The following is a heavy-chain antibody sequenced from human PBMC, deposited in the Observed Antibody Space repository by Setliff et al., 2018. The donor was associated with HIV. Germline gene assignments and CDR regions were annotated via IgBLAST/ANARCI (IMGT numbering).Heavy chain of an antibody. CDR2: IYTGGTT. V-gene: IGHV3-53*01. J-gene: IGHJ4*02. Sequence: LSLSCAISGFTVSDNYMTWVRQTPGEGLEWVSLIYTGGTTYYADSVKGRFTISRDSSENTLYLQMDSLRVEDTAVYYCAKGSGFYDYWGQGTLVTVSS. CDR3: AKGSGFYDY. D-gene: IGHD3-22*01. CDR1: GFTVSDNY.